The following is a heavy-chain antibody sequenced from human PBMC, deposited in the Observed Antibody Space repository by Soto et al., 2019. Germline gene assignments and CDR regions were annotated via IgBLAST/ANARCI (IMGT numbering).Heavy chain of an antibody. D-gene: IGHD3-16*02. V-gene: IGHV4-30-4*01. CDR3: GRIMITFGGVIVTQKYGMDV. Sequence: QVQLQESGPGLVKPSQTLSLTCTVSGGSISSGDYYWSWIRQPPGKGLEWIGYIYYSGSTYYNPSLKSRVTISVDTSKNQFSLKLSSVTAADTAVYYCGRIMITFGGVIVTQKYGMDVWGQGTTVTVSS. CDR2: IYYSGST. CDR1: GGSISSGDYY. J-gene: IGHJ6*02.